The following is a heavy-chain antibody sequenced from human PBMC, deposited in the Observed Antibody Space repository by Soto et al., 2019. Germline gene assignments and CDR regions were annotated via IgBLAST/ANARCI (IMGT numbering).Heavy chain of an antibody. D-gene: IGHD4-17*01. CDR2: IWYDGSNK. CDR3: ARDVGYGGNLDY. Sequence: QVQLVESGGGVVQPGRSLRLSCAASGFTFSSYGMHWVRQAPGKGLEWVAVIWYDGSNKYYADSVKGRFTISRDNSKNPLYLQMNSLRAGGTAVYYCARDVGYGGNLDYWGQGTLVTVSS. CDR1: GFTFSSYG. J-gene: IGHJ4*02. V-gene: IGHV3-33*01.